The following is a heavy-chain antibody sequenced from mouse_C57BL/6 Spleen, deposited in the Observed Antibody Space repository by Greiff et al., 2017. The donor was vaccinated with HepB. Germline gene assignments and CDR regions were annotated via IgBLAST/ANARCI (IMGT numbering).Heavy chain of an antibody. CDR1: GYSITSGYD. Sequence: EVQLVESGPGMVKPSQSLSLTCTVTGYSITSGYDWHWIRHFPGNKLEWMGYISYSGSTNYNPSLKSRISITHDTSKNHFFLKLNSVTTEDTATYYCAREGDYYGSSYFDVWGTGTTVTVSS. CDR3: AREGDYYGSSYFDV. D-gene: IGHD1-1*01. J-gene: IGHJ1*03. CDR2: ISYSGST. V-gene: IGHV3-1*01.